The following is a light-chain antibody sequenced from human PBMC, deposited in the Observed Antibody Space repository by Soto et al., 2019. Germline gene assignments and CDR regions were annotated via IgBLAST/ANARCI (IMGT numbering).Light chain of an antibody. CDR1: QPITKY. CDR2: GAS. J-gene: IGKJ4*01. Sequence: DVQMTQSPSSLSAFVGDTVTITCRASQPITKYVSWYQQKPGRAPNLHIYGASSLHSGIPLRFSGGGFGTDFTLNISSLQPEDSATYYCQQTHRVPRTFGGGTTVEI. V-gene: IGKV1-39*01. CDR3: QQTHRVPRT.